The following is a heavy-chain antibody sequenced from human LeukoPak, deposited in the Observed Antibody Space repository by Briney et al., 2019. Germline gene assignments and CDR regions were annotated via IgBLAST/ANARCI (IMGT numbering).Heavy chain of an antibody. CDR1: GYTFTSYD. CDR3: VVIDIVDFDY. V-gene: IGHV1-2*02. J-gene: IGHJ4*02. D-gene: IGHD5-12*01. Sequence: GASVKVSCKASGYTFTSYDINWVRQATGQGLEWMGWINPNSGDTNYAHNFQGRVTLTRDTSIGTAYMELRWLTSDDTAVYFCVVIDIVDFDYWGQGTLVTVSS. CDR2: INPNSGDT.